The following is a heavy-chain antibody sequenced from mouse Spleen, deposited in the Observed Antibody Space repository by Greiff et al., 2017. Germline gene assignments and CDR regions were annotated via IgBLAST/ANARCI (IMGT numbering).Heavy chain of an antibody. J-gene: IGHJ3*01. CDR3: ARSPPTVVEGFAY. CDR1: GFSLTSYG. Sequence: QVQLQQSGPGLVQPSQSLSITCTVSGFSLTSYGVHWVRQSPGKGLEWLGVIWSGGSTDYNAAFISRLSISKDNSKSQVFFKMNSLQADDTAIYYCARSPPTVVEGFAYWGQGTLVTVSA. V-gene: IGHV2-2*01. CDR2: IWSGGST. D-gene: IGHD1-1*01.